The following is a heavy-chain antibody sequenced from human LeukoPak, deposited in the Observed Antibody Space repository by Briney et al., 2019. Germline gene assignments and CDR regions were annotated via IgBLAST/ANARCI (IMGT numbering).Heavy chain of an antibody. D-gene: IGHD6-13*01. CDR1: GGSISTYH. CDR2: ISYSGST. V-gene: IGHV4-59*01. J-gene: IGHJ4*02. Sequence: SETLSLTCAVSGGSISTYHWSWIRQPPGKGLEWIGYISYSGSTNYNPSLKSRVTISVDTSKKQFSLKLSSVTAADTAVYYCARGYSSSWNYFDYWGQGTLVTVSS. CDR3: ARGYSSSWNYFDY.